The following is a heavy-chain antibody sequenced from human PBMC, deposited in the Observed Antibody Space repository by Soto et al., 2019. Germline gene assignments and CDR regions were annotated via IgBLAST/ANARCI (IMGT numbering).Heavy chain of an antibody. V-gene: IGHV5-10-1*01. D-gene: IGHD2-15*01. CDR1: GYSFTSYW. J-gene: IGHJ6*02. Sequence: GESLKISCKGSGYSFTSYWISWVRQMPGKGLEWMGRIDPSDSYTNYSPSFQGHVTISADKSISTAYLQWSSLKASDTAMYYCAISHCSGGSCYRYGMDVWGQGTAVTVSS. CDR3: AISHCSGGSCYRYGMDV. CDR2: IDPSDSYT.